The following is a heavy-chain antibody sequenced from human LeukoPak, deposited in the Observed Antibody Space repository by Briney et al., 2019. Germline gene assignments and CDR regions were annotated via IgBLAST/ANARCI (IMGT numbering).Heavy chain of an antibody. J-gene: IGHJ3*02. D-gene: IGHD3-10*01. CDR3: AKVGDYYGSGLRGAFDI. V-gene: IGHV3-9*01. CDR1: GFTFDDYA. Sequence: PGRSLRLSCAASGFTFDDYAMHWVRQAPGKGLEWVSGISWNSGSIGYADSVKGRFTISRDNAKNSLYLQMNSLRAEDTALYYCAKVGDYYGSGLRGAFDIWGQGTMVTVSS. CDR2: ISWNSGSI.